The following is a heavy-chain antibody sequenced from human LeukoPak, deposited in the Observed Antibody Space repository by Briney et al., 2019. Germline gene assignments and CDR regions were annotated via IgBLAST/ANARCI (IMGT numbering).Heavy chain of an antibody. CDR2: IIPIFGTA. Sequence: ASVKVSCKASGGTFSSYAISWVRQAPGQGLEWMGGIIPIFGTANYAQKLQGRVTITADESTSIAYMELSSLRSEDTAVYYCARDPYCSSTSCYTLFDPWGQGTLVTVSS. V-gene: IGHV1-69*01. J-gene: IGHJ5*02. D-gene: IGHD2-2*02. CDR1: GGTFSSYA. CDR3: ARDPYCSSTSCYTLFDP.